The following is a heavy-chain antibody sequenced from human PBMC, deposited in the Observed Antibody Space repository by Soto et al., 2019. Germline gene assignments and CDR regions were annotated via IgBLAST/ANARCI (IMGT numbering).Heavy chain of an antibody. J-gene: IGHJ6*02. D-gene: IGHD3-22*01. Sequence: ASVKVSCKASGYTFSNYGIHWVRQAPGQRLEWMGLINAGNGNTKYSQKFQGRVTLTRDTSASTAYMELRSLRSDDTAVYYCARAGYYDSSGYPPFHYYYYGMDVWGQGTTVTVSS. V-gene: IGHV1-3*01. CDR1: GYTFSNYG. CDR2: INAGNGNT. CDR3: ARAGYYDSSGYPPFHYYYYGMDV.